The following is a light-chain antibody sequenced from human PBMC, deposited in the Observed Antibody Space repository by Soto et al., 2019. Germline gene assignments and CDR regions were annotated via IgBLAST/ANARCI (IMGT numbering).Light chain of an antibody. Sequence: QSVLTQSPSASASLGASVKLTCALSSGHSSYAIAWHQQQPEKGPRALMKLNSDGSHTRGDGIPDRFSGSSSGAERYLTISSLQSEDEADYYCQTWGTGILVFGGGTKPTVL. J-gene: IGLJ3*02. CDR3: QTWGTGILV. CDR1: SGHSSYA. CDR2: LNSDGSH. V-gene: IGLV4-69*01.